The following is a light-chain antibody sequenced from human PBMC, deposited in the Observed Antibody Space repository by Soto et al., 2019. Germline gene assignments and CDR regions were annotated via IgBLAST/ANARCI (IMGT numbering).Light chain of an antibody. J-gene: IGKJ1*01. CDR1: QSISTR. CDR2: DAS. Sequence: DIQMTQSPSTLSASVGDRVTVPCRASQSISTRLAWYQQKPGKAPKLLIYDASSLESGVPSRFSGSASGTEFTLTISSLQPDDFATYYCQQYNSYSTFGQGTKVDIK. V-gene: IGKV1-5*01. CDR3: QQYNSYST.